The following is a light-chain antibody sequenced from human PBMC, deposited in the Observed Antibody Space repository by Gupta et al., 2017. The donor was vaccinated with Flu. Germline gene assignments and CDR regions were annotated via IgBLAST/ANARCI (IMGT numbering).Light chain of an antibody. V-gene: IGKV1-39*01. CDR3: QQSYSTPCT. J-gene: IGKJ3*01. CDR2: SAS. CDR1: QKISTN. Sequence: GARVTITCRASQKISTNFNWYQQKPGRAPKLLIYSASNVLSGVPSRFSGSGSGTDFTLTISSLQPGDFATYYCQQSYSTPCTFGPGTKVGIK.